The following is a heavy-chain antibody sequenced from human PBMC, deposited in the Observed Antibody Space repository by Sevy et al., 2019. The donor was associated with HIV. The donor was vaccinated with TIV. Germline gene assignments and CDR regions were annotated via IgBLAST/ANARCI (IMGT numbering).Heavy chain of an antibody. Sequence: GGSLRLSCAASGFSFSSYSMNWVRQAPGKGLEWVSYISHSSGSIYYTDSVKGRFTISRDNAKNSVYLQMNSLRDEDTDVYYCAREYYYDTRGFDYWGQGSLVTVSS. V-gene: IGHV3-48*02. CDR3: AREYYYDTRGFDY. CDR1: GFSFSSYS. J-gene: IGHJ4*02. CDR2: ISHSSGSI. D-gene: IGHD3-22*01.